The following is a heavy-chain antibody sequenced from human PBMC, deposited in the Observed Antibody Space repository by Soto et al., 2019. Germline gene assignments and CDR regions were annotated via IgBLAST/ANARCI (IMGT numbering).Heavy chain of an antibody. D-gene: IGHD1-20*01. V-gene: IGHV1-69*13. J-gene: IGHJ4*02. CDR1: GGTFSSYA. Sequence: GASVKVSCKASGGTFSSYAISWVRQAPGQGLEWMGGIIPIFGTANYAQKFQGRDTITADESTSTAYMELSSLRSEDTAVYYCARDLTPYNWNPQANDYWGQGTLVTVSS. CDR3: ARDLTPYNWNPQANDY. CDR2: IIPIFGTA.